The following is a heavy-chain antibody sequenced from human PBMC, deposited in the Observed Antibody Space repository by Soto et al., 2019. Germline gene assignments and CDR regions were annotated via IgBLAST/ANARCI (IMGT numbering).Heavy chain of an antibody. Sequence: LKISCKGSGYSFTSYWISWVRQMPGKGLEWMGRIDPSDSYTNYSPSFQGHVTISADKSISTAYLQWSSLKASDTAMYYCARLIVGARYYYGMDVWGQGTTVTVSS. CDR2: IDPSDSYT. CDR3: ARLIVGARYYYGMDV. V-gene: IGHV5-10-1*01. J-gene: IGHJ6*02. D-gene: IGHD1-26*01. CDR1: GYSFTSYW.